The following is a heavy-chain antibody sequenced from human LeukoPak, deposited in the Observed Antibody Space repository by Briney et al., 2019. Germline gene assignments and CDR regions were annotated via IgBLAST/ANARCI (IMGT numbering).Heavy chain of an antibody. Sequence: ASEKVSCKASGYTFTGYYMHWVRQAPGQGLEWMGWINPDSGGTNYAQKFQGRVTMTRDTSISTAYMELSRLRSYDTAVYYCARVAYYYASSGHDAIHIWDQGTMVTVSS. CDR2: INPDSGGT. CDR1: GYTFTGYY. CDR3: ARVAYYYASSGHDAIHI. J-gene: IGHJ3*02. D-gene: IGHD3-22*01. V-gene: IGHV1-2*02.